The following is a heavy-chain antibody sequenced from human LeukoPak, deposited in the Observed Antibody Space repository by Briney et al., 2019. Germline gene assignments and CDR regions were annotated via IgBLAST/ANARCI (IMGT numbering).Heavy chain of an antibody. CDR3: ARGPLVRLPSSFDP. D-gene: IGHD3-16*02. CDR2: MNPNSGKT. J-gene: IGHJ5*02. Sequence: GASVKVSCKACGFTFNHYGFSWVRQATGQGLEWMGWMNPNSGKTGSAQRFQGRVTMTRDTSKSTAYMELSSLTYEDTAVYYCARGPLVRLPSSFDPWGQGTLVTVSS. V-gene: IGHV1-8*02. CDR1: GFTFNHYG.